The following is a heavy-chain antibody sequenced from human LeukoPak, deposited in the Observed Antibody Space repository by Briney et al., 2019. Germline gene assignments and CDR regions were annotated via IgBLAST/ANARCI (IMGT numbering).Heavy chain of an antibody. D-gene: IGHD2-15*01. Sequence: PSQTLSLTCTVSGSSISGYWWSWIRQTAGKGLEWIGRIYASGSTNYNPSLKSRVTMSVDNSNKQFSLKLTSVAAADTAIYYCVRDPTVGVTEFHPWGQGTMVTVSS. CDR2: IYASGST. CDR3: VRDPTVGVTEFHP. J-gene: IGHJ3*01. V-gene: IGHV4-4*07. CDR1: GSSISGYW.